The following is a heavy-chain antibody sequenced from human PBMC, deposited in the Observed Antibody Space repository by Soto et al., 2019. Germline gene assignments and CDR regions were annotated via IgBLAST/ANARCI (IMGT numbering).Heavy chain of an antibody. V-gene: IGHV3-30*18. J-gene: IGHJ4*02. Sequence: QVQLVESGGGVVQPGRSLRLSCAASGFTFSSYGMLWVRQAPGKGLEWVAVISYDGSNKYYADSVKGRFTISRDNSKNTLYLQMNSLRAEDTAVYYCAKDGEVAARPPYYFDYWGQGTLVTVSS. CDR3: AKDGEVAARPPYYFDY. D-gene: IGHD6-6*01. CDR1: GFTFSSYG. CDR2: ISYDGSNK.